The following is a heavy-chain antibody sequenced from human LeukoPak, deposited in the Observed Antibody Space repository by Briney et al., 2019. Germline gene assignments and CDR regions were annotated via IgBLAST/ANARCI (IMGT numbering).Heavy chain of an antibody. CDR1: GFTFDDYA. J-gene: IGHJ4*02. Sequence: GRSLRLSCAASGFTFDDYAKHWVRQAPGKGLEWVSGISWNSGSIGYADSVKGRFTISRDNAKNSLYLQMNSLRAEDTALYYRAKVGGGYDSSGYVTWGQGTLVTVSS. CDR3: AKVGGGYDSSGYVT. CDR2: ISWNSGSI. V-gene: IGHV3-9*01. D-gene: IGHD3-22*01.